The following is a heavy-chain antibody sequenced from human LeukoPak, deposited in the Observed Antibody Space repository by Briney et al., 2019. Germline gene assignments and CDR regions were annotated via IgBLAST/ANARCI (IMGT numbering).Heavy chain of an antibody. D-gene: IGHD3-16*01. CDR1: GGSFSGYY. V-gene: IGHV4-4*07. CDR3: ARDLNAGGVDY. J-gene: IGHJ4*02. CDR2: IYTSGST. Sequence: SETLSLTCAVYGGSFSGYYWSWIRQPAGKGLEWIGRIYTSGSTNYNPSLKSRVTISVDTSKNQFSLKLSSVTAADTAVYYCARDLNAGGVDYWGQGTLVTVSS.